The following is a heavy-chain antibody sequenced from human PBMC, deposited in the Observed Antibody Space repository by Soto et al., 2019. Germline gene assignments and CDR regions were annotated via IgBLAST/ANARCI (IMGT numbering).Heavy chain of an antibody. CDR1: GVSISSRGDY. D-gene: IGHD7-27*01. Sequence: LSLTCTVSGVSISSRGDYWGWVRQPPGKGLEWIGSSYFSGSTYYNPSFKSRVTIFTDTSKNQFSLNLRSVTAADTAVYYCARRWGTYFDFWGQGTLVTVSS. CDR3: ARRWGTYFDF. J-gene: IGHJ4*02. V-gene: IGHV4-39*07. CDR2: SYFSGST.